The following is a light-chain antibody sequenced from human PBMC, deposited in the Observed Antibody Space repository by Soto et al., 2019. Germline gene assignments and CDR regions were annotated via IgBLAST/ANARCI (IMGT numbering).Light chain of an antibody. CDR1: SSDIGAYNY. V-gene: IGLV2-14*01. CDR2: EVS. Sequence: QSALTQPASVSGSPGQSITISCSGTSSDIGAYNYVSWYQHHPGKAPKLIIFEVSFRPLGISNRFSASQSASTASLTISGLQAEDEADYYCASYTHSPTMVFGGGTKVTVL. J-gene: IGLJ3*02. CDR3: ASYTHSPTMV.